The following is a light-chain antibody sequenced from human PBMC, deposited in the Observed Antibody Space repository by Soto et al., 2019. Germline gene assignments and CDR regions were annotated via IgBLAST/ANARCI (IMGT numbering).Light chain of an antibody. Sequence: QSALTQPPSAXXSPGQSVTISCTGTSSDVGGYKYVSWYQHHPGKAPKVVIYEVTKRPSGVPDRFSGSQSGNTASLTVSGLQAEDEADYYCSSYGGTNNVVFGGGTKLTVL. CDR3: SSYGGTNNVV. CDR1: SSDVGGYKY. J-gene: IGLJ2*01. V-gene: IGLV2-8*01. CDR2: EVT.